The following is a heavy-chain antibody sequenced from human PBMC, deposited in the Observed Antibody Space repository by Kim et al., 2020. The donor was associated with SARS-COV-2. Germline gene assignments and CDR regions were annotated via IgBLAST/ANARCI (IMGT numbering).Heavy chain of an antibody. V-gene: IGHV4-59*01. CDR2: IYDSGNT. Sequence: SETLSLTCTVSGGAISTFYWSWIRQPPGKALEWIGFIYDSGNTKYNPSLNSRVTISGDTSKTRFSLKLTSVTAADTAVYYCARARIAVAGHYFDYWCQGT. CDR1: GGAISTFY. J-gene: IGHJ4*02. D-gene: IGHD6-19*01. CDR3: ARARIAVAGHYFDY.